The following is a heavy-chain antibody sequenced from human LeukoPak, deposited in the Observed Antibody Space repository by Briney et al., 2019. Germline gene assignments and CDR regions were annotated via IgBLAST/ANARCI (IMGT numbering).Heavy chain of an antibody. CDR1: GDTFRRYS. J-gene: IGHJ4*02. Sequence: ASVKVSCKASGDTFRRYSISWVRQAHGQGLEWLGGIIPVFRTANYAQKFQGRVTITADKSTTTAYMELRSLRSEDTAIYYCARGEAAAVTSFDSWGQGTQVTVSS. D-gene: IGHD6-13*01. CDR3: ARGEAAAVTSFDS. CDR2: IIPVFRTA. V-gene: IGHV1-69*06.